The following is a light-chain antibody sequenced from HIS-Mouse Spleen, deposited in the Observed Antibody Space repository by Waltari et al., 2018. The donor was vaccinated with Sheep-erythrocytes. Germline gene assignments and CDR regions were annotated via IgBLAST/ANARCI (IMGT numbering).Light chain of an antibody. J-gene: IGKJ4*01. CDR1: QSVLYSSNNKNY. V-gene: IGKV4-1*01. CDR3: QQYYSTLLT. CDR2: WAF. Sequence: DIVMTQSPDSLAVSLGERATINCKSSQSVLYSSNNKNYLAWYQQKPGQPPKLLIYWAFTRESGVPDLFSGSESGTDFTLTISSLQAEDVAVYYCQQYYSTLLTFGGGTKVEIK.